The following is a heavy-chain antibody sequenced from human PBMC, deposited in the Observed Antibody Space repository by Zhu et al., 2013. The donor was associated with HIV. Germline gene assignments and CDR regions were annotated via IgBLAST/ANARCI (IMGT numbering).Heavy chain of an antibody. D-gene: IGHD4-17*01. CDR1: GFIFSNAW. CDR2: IKTRTDGGTT. V-gene: IGHV3-15*01. J-gene: IGHJ3*02. Sequence: EVQLVESGGGLVRPGGSLRLSCAASGFIFSNAWMSWVRQAPGKGLEWVGRIKTRTDGGTTYYAAPVKGRFTISRDDSKNTLYLQMNSLRVEDTALYYCARAATTARGADIWGQGTMVTVSS. CDR3: ARAATTARGADI.